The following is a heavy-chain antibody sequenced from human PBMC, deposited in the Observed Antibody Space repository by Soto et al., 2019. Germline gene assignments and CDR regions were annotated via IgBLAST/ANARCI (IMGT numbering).Heavy chain of an antibody. J-gene: IGHJ5*02. V-gene: IGHV4-39*02. CDR1: GVSISTGAYH. D-gene: IGHD3-3*01. Sequence: PSETLSLTCSVSGVSISTGAYHWGYIRQPPGKGLEWIGSISYSGTTHYNPSLTSRVTISGDTSKNHFSLKLTSVTAADTAVYYCARVTITIFGVVDPWGQGTLVTVSS. CDR2: ISYSGTT. CDR3: ARVTITIFGVVDP.